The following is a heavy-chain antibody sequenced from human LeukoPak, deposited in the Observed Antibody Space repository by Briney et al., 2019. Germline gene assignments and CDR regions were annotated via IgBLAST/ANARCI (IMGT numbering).Heavy chain of an antibody. D-gene: IGHD3-3*01. Sequence: SETLSLTCTVSGRSLGSYYGGWARPPPGGGRGWVGYIYYGERPTYHPSIKSRVTISIDASKNQFSLKLSSVTAADTAVYYCARGGDFWSGYSYYYYMDVGGKGTTVTVSS. CDR3: ARGGDFWSGYSYYYYMDV. CDR1: GRSLGSYY. CDR2: IYYGERP. J-gene: IGHJ6*03. V-gene: IGHV4-59*08.